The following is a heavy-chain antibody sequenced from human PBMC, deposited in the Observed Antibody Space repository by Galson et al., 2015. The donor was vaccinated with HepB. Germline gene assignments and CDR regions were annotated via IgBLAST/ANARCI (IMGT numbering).Heavy chain of an antibody. V-gene: IGHV3-30-3*01. CDR1: GFTLSSYA. CDR2: ISYDGSNK. Sequence: SLRLSCAASGFTLSSYAMHWVRQAPGKGLEWAAVISYDGSNKYYADSAKGRFTISRDNSKNTLYLQMHGLRAADTAVYYCAREGDDYGDYVSGDYYGMDVWGQGTTVTVSS. CDR3: AREGDDYGDYVSGDYYGMDV. J-gene: IGHJ6*02. D-gene: IGHD4-17*01.